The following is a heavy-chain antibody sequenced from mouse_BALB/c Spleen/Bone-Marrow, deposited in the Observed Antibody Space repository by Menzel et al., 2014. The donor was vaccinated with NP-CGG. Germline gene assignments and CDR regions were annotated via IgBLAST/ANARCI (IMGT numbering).Heavy chain of an antibody. CDR3: AHRYDVAMDY. V-gene: IGHV4-1*02. CDR1: GFDFSRYW. Sequence: EVKLQESGGGLVQPGGSLKLSCAASGFDFSRYWMSWVRQAPGKGLEWIGEINPDSSTINYTPSLKDKFIISRDNAKNTLYLQMSKVRSEDTALYYCAHRYDVAMDYWGQRTSVTVSS. J-gene: IGHJ4*01. D-gene: IGHD2-14*01. CDR2: INPDSSTI.